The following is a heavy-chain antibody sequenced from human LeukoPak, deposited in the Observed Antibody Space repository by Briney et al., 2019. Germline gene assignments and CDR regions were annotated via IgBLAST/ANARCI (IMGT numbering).Heavy chain of an antibody. CDR3: ARGEILSLFY. D-gene: IGHD2/OR15-2a*01. V-gene: IGHV1-8*03. CDR1: GYTFTSYD. CDR2: MNPNSGNT. Sequence: ASVKVSCKASGYTFTSYDINWVRQATGQELEWMGWMNPNSGNTGYAQKFQGRVTITRNTSISTAYMELSGLRSEDTAVYYCARGEILSLFYWGQGTLVTVSS. J-gene: IGHJ4*02.